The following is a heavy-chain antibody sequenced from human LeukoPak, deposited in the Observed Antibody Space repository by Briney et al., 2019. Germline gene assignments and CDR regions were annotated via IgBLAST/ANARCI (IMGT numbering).Heavy chain of an antibody. CDR3: AREGGYDGYSGSLSYYHYMDV. J-gene: IGHJ6*03. CDR2: IYYSGST. CDR1: GGSISSYY. Sequence: SESLSLTCTVSGGSISSYYWSWIRQPPGKGLEWIGYIYYSGSTNYNPSLKSRVTISVDTSKNQFSLKLSSVTAADTAVYYCAREGGYDGYSGSLSYYHYMDVWGKGTTVTVS. D-gene: IGHD5-12*01. V-gene: IGHV4-59*01.